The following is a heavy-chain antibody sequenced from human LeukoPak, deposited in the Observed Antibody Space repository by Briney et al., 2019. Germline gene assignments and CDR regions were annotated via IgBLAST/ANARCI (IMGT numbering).Heavy chain of an antibody. J-gene: IGHJ6*02. Sequence: ASVKVSCKASGYTFTGYDINWVRQATGQGPEWMGWMNPNSGNTGYAQKFQGRVTMTRNTSISTAYMELSSLRSEDTAVYYCARTRGYSGYDLTYYYGMDVWGQGTTVTVSS. CDR3: ARTRGYSGYDLTYYYGMDV. CDR2: MNPNSGNT. CDR1: GYTFTGYD. V-gene: IGHV1-8*01. D-gene: IGHD5-12*01.